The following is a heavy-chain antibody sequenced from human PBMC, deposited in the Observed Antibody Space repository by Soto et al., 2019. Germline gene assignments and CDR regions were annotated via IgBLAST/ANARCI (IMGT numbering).Heavy chain of an antibody. CDR1: GGTFRTYA. CDR2: IIPIFGTV. CDR3: AKGAVAGTPTSYYYYGMDV. D-gene: IGHD6-19*01. V-gene: IGHV1-69*12. J-gene: IGHJ6*02. Sequence: QVQLLQSGAEVKKPGSSVRVSCEASGGTFRTYAISWVRQAPGQGLEWMGEIIPIFGTVNYAQKFQGRVTITADESTTTVYMDLRSLRSEDTAVYYCAKGAVAGTPTSYYYYGMDVWGQGTTVTDS.